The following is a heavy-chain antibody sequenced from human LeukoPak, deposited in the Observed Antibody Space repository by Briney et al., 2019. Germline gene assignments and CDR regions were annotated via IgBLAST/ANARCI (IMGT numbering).Heavy chain of an antibody. Sequence: ASVKVSCNASGYTFTSYYMHWVRQAPGQGLEWMGIINPSGGSTSYAQNFQGRVTMTRDTSTSTVYMELSSLRSEDTAVYYCARPKYYYDSSAPLYYWGQGTLVTVSS. D-gene: IGHD3-22*01. CDR2: INPSGGST. V-gene: IGHV1-46*01. CDR1: GYTFTSYY. CDR3: ARPKYYYDSSAPLYY. J-gene: IGHJ4*02.